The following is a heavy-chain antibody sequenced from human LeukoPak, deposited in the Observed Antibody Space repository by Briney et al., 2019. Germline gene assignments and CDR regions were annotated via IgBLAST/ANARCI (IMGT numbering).Heavy chain of an antibody. V-gene: IGHV4-61*01. CDR3: ARLTRRSGNYFDY. CDR2: IYYGGNT. Sequence: SETLSLTCAVSGDSVSSGNYYWSWIRQPPGKGLEWIGYIYYGGNTSYNPSLQSRVTISVGTSKSQFSLKLSSVTAADTAVYYCARLTRRSGNYFDYWGQGTLVTVSS. J-gene: IGHJ4*02. D-gene: IGHD1-1*01. CDR1: GDSVSSGNYY.